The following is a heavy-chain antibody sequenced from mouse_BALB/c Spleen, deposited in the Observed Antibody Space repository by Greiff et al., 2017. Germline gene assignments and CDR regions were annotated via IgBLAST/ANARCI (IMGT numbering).Heavy chain of an antibody. CDR3: ASEYRWYFDV. Sequence: VKLGGSRKLSCAASGFTFSSFGVHWVRQAPEKGLEWVAYISSGSSTIYYADTVKGRFTISRDNPKNTLFLQMTSLRSEDTAMYYCASEYRWYFDVWGAGTTVTVSS. CDR2: ISSGSSTI. CDR1: GFTFSSFG. V-gene: IGHV5-17*02. D-gene: IGHD2-10*02. J-gene: IGHJ1*01.